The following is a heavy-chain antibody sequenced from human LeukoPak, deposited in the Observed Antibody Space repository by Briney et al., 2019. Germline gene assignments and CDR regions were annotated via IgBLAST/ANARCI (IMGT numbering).Heavy chain of an antibody. CDR2: ISSSGSTI. V-gene: IGHV3-48*03. Sequence: GGSLRLSCAASGFTFSSYEMNWVRQAPGKGLEWVSYISSSGSTIYYADFVKGRFTISRDNAKNSLYLQMNSLRAEDTAVYYCARERYSSGWYSYWGQGTLVTVSS. CDR3: ARERYSSGWYSY. CDR1: GFTFSSYE. D-gene: IGHD6-19*01. J-gene: IGHJ4*02.